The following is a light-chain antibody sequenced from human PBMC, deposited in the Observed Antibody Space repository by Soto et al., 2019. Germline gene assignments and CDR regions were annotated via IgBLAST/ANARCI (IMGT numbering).Light chain of an antibody. CDR3: ETWDSNTHTV. V-gene: IGLV4-60*02. CDR1: SGHSSYI. J-gene: IGLJ3*02. CDR2: LEGSGSY. Sequence: QSVLTQSSSASASLGSSVKLTCTLRSGHSSYIIAWHQHQPGKAPRYLMKLEGSGSYNKGSGVPDRFSGSSSGADRYLTISNLQFEDEVDYYCETWDSNTHTVFGGGTKLTVL.